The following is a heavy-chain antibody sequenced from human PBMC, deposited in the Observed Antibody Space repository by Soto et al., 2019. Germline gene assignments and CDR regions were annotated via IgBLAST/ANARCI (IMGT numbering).Heavy chain of an antibody. CDR3: ARDPPDFNSGRDY. Sequence: SQTGSLTCAISGDSVHNKGSTWNGVSLSPSRGLEWLGRTYYRSKWNYDYAISVKSRISINPDTSKNQFSLQLNSVTPEDTAVYYCARDPPDFNSGRDYWGQGTVVTVSS. V-gene: IGHV6-1*01. CDR1: GDSVHNKGST. J-gene: IGHJ4*02. D-gene: IGHD6-25*01. CDR2: TYYRSKWNY.